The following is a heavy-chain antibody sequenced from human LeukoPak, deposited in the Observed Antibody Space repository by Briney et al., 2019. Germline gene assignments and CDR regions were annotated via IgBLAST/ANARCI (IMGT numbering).Heavy chain of an antibody. CDR1: GFTFSSYA. J-gene: IGHJ4*02. D-gene: IGHD5-18*01. CDR2: LSGSGSST. V-gene: IGHV3-23*01. CDR3: AKIGEFGYSYGSNDY. Sequence: RPGGSLRLSCAASGFTFSSYAMSWVRQAPGKGLEWVSALSGSGSSTYYADSVKGRFTISRDNSKNTLYLQMNSLRAEDTAVYYCAKIGEFGYSYGSNDYWGQGTLVTVPS.